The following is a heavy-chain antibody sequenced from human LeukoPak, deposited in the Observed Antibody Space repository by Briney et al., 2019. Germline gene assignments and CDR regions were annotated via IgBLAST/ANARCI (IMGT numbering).Heavy chain of an antibody. CDR1: GFTFSSYA. CDR3: AREGRFRAYYYYYMDV. D-gene: IGHD3-10*01. J-gene: IGHJ6*03. CDR2: ISSNGGST. Sequence: GGPLRLSCAASGFTFSSYAMHWVRQAPGKGLEYVSAISSNGGSTYYANSVKGRFTISRDNSKNTLYLQMGSLRAEDMAVYYCAREGRFRAYYYYYMDVWGKGTTVTVSS. V-gene: IGHV3-64*01.